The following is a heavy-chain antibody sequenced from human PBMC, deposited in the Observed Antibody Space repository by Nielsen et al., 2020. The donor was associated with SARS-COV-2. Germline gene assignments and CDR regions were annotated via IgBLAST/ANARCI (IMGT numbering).Heavy chain of an antibody. CDR2: IYHSGST. V-gene: IGHV4-4*02. J-gene: IGHJ6*02. D-gene: IGHD3-3*01. CDR3: ARQGSITIFGVVIPGYYYYGMDV. Sequence: WIRQPPGKGLEWIGEIYHSGSTNYNPSLKSRVTISVDTSKNQFSLKLSSVTAADTAVYYCARQGSITIFGVVIPGYYYYGMDVWGQGTTVTVSS.